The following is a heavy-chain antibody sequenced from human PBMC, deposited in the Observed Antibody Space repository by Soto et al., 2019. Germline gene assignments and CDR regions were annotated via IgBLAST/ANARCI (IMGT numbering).Heavy chain of an antibody. CDR1: GYTFITYG. J-gene: IGHJ4*02. D-gene: IGHD3-22*01. V-gene: IGHV1-18*01. CDR2: ISTYNGNT. CDR3: ARGPTDYYDNSANYFLDY. Sequence: QVQLVQSGAEVKKPGASVKVSCKASGYTFITYGVSWVRQAPGQGLDWLGWISTYNGNTRYAERLQGRVTITTDTTTNTAYMELRNLRSDDTAVYYCARGPTDYYDNSANYFLDYWGQGPLVTVSS.